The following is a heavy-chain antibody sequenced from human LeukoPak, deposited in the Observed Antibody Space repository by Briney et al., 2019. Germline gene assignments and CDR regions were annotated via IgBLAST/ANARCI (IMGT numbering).Heavy chain of an antibody. Sequence: GGSLRLSCAASGLNFRSSWMSWIRQAPGKGLERVANINQDGSEKYYVDSVKGRFTISRNNAKNSLYLQMNSLRVEDTAVYYCARAFYSYFDYWGQGTLVVVST. V-gene: IGHV3-7*03. D-gene: IGHD2/OR15-2a*01. J-gene: IGHJ4*02. CDR2: INQDGSEK. CDR1: GLNFRSSW. CDR3: ARAFYSYFDY.